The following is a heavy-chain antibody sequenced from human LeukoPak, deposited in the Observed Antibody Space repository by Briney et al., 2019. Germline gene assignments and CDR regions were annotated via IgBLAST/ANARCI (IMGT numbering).Heavy chain of an antibody. CDR1: GFTFSSYW. J-gene: IGHJ4*02. CDR2: IKQDGSEK. V-gene: IGHV3-7*01. CDR3: ARERPLWFGELNLDY. D-gene: IGHD3-10*01. Sequence: GGSLRLSCAASGFTFSSYWMSWARQAPGKGLEWVANIKQDGSEKYYVDSVKGRFTISRDNAKNSLYPQMNSLRAEDTAVYYCARERPLWFGELNLDYWGQGTLVTVSS.